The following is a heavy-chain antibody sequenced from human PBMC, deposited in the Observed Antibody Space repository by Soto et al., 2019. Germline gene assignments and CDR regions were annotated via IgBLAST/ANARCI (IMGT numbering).Heavy chain of an antibody. CDR1: GFTFSSYW. Sequence: EVQLVESGGGLVQPGGSLRLSCAASGFTFSSYWMHWVRQAPGKGLVWVSRINSDGSSTSYADSVKGRFTISRDNAKNTLYLQMNSLRAEDTAVYYCARVGGSGSYYFHYYYYMDVWGKGTTVTVSS. V-gene: IGHV3-74*01. D-gene: IGHD3-10*01. CDR3: ARVGGSGSYYFHYYYYMDV. CDR2: INSDGSST. J-gene: IGHJ6*03.